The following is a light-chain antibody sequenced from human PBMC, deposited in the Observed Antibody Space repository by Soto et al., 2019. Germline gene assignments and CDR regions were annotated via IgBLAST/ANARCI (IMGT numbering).Light chain of an antibody. J-gene: IGLJ1*01. CDR3: SSYTSGGYV. CDR1: SSDVGGYNY. Sequence: QPVLTQPASVSGSPGQSITIACTGTSSDVGGYNYVSWYRQHPGKAPKLMIYDVTNRPSGVSNRFSGSKSGNTASLTISGLQAEDEADYYCSSYTSGGYVFGTGTKVTVL. V-gene: IGLV2-14*01. CDR2: DVT.